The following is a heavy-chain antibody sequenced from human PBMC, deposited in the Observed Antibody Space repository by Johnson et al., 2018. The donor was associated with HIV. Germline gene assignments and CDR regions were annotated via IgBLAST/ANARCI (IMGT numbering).Heavy chain of an antibody. CDR1: GFIFSSYA. CDR2: ISYDGSNK. D-gene: IGHD1-14*01. Sequence: VQLVESGGGVVQPGGSLRLSCAASGFIFSSYAMHWVRQAPGKGLEWVAVISYDGSNKYYADSVKGRFTISRDNSKNTLYLQMNSLRAEDTAVYYCARDQGGNHNAFDIWGQGTMVTVSS. J-gene: IGHJ3*02. V-gene: IGHV3-30*04. CDR3: ARDQGGNHNAFDI.